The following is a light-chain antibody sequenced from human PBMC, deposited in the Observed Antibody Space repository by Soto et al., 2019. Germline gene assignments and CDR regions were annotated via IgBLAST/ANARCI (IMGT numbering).Light chain of an antibody. J-gene: IGLJ2*01. CDR2: DTS. V-gene: IGLV1-51*01. CDR3: ATWDSGLV. CDR1: RSNIGNNY. Sequence: QSVLTQPPSVSATPGQKVTISCSGSRSNIGNNYVTWYQQLPGAAPKLLIYDTSKQASGIPGRFSASKSDTSATLAITGVQTGDEADYYCATWDSGLVFGGGTKLTVL.